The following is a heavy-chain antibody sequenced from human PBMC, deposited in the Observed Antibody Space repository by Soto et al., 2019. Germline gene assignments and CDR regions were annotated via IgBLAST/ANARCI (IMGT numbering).Heavy chain of an antibody. CDR1: GYTFTSYY. J-gene: IGHJ4*02. CDR2: INPSGGST. D-gene: IGHD1-20*01. V-gene: IGHV1-46*01. Sequence: ASVKVSCKASGYTFTSYYMHWVRQAPGQGLEWMGIINPSGGSTSYAQKFQGRVTMTRDTSTSTVYMELSSLRSEDTAVYYCARDRRSITGTTAFDYWGQGTLVTGSS. CDR3: ARDRRSITGTTAFDY.